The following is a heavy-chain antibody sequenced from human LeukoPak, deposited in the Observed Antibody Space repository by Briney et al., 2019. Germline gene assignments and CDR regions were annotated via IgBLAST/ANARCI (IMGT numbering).Heavy chain of an antibody. D-gene: IGHD6-13*01. CDR1: GFTLNTNY. Sequence: PGGSLRLSCAASGFTLNTNYMDWVRQVPGKGLEWVSVIYAGGNTYYADSVKKRFTISRDNSRNTLYLQMNSLRGDDTAVYYCAREVYSSTWFDLWGQGTLVTVSS. CDR3: AREVYSSTWFDL. J-gene: IGHJ4*02. CDR2: IYAGGNT. V-gene: IGHV3-66*01.